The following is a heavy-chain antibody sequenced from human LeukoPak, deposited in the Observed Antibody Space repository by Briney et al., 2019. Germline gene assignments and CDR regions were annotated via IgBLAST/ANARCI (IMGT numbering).Heavy chain of an antibody. D-gene: IGHD1-26*01. CDR3: ARSGSRPYYFDY. Sequence: ASVKVSCKASGYTFTSYYMHWVRQAPGQGLEWMGWISAYNGNTNYAQKLQGRVTMTTDTSTSTAYMELRSLRSDDTAVYYCARSGSRPYYFDYWGQGTLVTVSS. V-gene: IGHV1-18*04. CDR2: ISAYNGNT. CDR1: GYTFTSYY. J-gene: IGHJ4*02.